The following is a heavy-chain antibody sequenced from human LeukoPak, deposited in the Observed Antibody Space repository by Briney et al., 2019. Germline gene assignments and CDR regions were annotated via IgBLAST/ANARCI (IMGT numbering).Heavy chain of an antibody. CDR3: ARDTTEWELCNWFDP. CDR2: INHSGST. D-gene: IGHD1-26*01. J-gene: IGHJ5*02. Sequence: SETLSLTCAVYGGSFSGYYWSWIRQPPGKGLEWIGEINHSGSTNYNPSLKSRVTISVDTSKNQFSLKLSSVTAADTAVYYCARDTTEWELCNWFDPWGQGTLVTVSS. CDR1: GGSFSGYY. V-gene: IGHV4-34*01.